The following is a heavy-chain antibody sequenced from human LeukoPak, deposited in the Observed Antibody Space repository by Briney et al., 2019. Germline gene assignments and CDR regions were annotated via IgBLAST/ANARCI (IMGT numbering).Heavy chain of an antibody. Sequence: PGGSLRLSCAASGFTFSSYAMHWVRQAPGKGLEWMAVISYDGSNKYYADSAKGRFTISRDNSKNTLYLQMNSLRAEDTVFFFYPRAAYDILTGYYNGRWFDPWGQGTLVTVSS. J-gene: IGHJ5*02. CDR2: ISYDGSNK. V-gene: IGHV3-30*04. CDR1: GFTFSSYA. D-gene: IGHD3-9*01. CDR3: PRAAYDILTGYYNGRWFDP.